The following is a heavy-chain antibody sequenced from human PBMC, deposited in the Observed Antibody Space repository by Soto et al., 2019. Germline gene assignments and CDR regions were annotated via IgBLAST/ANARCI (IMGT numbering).Heavy chain of an antibody. V-gene: IGHV3-7*05. CDR1: GFTFSSYW. CDR3: ARPDYGDFHYYYYGMDV. D-gene: IGHD4-17*01. Sequence: GGSLRLSCAASGFTFSSYWMSWVRQAPGKGLEWVANIKQDGSEKYYVDSVKGRFTISRDNAKNSLYLQMNSLRAEDTAVYYCARPDYGDFHYYYYGMDVWGQGTTVTVSS. CDR2: IKQDGSEK. J-gene: IGHJ6*02.